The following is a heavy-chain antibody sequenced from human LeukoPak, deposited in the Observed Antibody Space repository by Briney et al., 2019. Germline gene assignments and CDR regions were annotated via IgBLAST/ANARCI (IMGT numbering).Heavy chain of an antibody. CDR1: GGSISTYY. Sequence: SQTLSLTCTVSGGSISTYYWSWIRQPPGKGLEWIAYIDYRGSTTYNPSLRSRVTISVDTSRNQFSLKLSSVTAADTAVYYCARGSVAATPRFDYWGQGTLVTVSS. J-gene: IGHJ4*02. CDR3: ARGSVAATPRFDY. CDR2: IDYRGST. D-gene: IGHD2-15*01. V-gene: IGHV4-59*01.